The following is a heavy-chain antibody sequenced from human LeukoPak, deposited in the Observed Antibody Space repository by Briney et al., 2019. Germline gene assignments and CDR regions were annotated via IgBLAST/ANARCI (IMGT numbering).Heavy chain of an antibody. J-gene: IGHJ4*02. CDR3: ARDRVYSGYGKDFDY. V-gene: IGHV1-46*01. CDR2: INPRGSST. CDR1: GYSFTGHY. D-gene: IGHD5-12*01. Sequence: GASAKVSCKASGYSFTGHYMHWVRQAPGQGLEWMGLINPRGSSTLYAQKFRGRVPMTRDMSTTTDYMELSSLISEDTAVYYCARDRVYSGYGKDFDYWGQGTLVTVSS.